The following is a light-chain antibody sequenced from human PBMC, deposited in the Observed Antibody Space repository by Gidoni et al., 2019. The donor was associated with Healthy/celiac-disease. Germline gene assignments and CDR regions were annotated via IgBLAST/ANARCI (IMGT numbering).Light chain of an antibody. CDR2: KAS. V-gene: IGKV1-5*03. J-gene: IGKJ2*01. CDR1: QSISSW. Sequence: DIQTTQSPSTLSASVGDRVTITCRASQSISSWLAWYQQKPGKAPKLLIYKASSLESGVPSRFSGSGSGTEFTLTISSLQPDDFATYYCQQYNSYSYTFXXXTKLEIK. CDR3: QQYNSYSYT.